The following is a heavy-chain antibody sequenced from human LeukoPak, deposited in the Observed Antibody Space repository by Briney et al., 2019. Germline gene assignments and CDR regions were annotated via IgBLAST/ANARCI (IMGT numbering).Heavy chain of an antibody. CDR1: GLTVRSNY. Sequence: GGSLRLSCAAPGLTVRSNYMSWVRQAPGKGLEWVSVIYSDGSTYYEDSVKGRFTISRDNAKNSLYLQMHSLRAEDTAVYYCARESPDSGSWSAFDIWGQGTMVTVSS. CDR3: ARESPDSGSWSAFDI. CDR2: IYSDGST. J-gene: IGHJ3*02. V-gene: IGHV3-53*01. D-gene: IGHD1-26*01.